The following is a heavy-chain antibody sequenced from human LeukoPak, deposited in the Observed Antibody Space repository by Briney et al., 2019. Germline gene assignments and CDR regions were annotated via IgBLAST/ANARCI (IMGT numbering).Heavy chain of an antibody. CDR2: INPSGGST. CDR3: ARDSGTVSDAFDI. CDR1: GSTFTSYY. Sequence: ASVKVSCKASGSTFTSYYMHWVRQAPGQGLEWMGIINPSGGSTRYAQKFQGRVTMTRDTSTGTIYMELSSLRSEDTAVYFCARDSGTVSDAFDIWGQGTMVTVSS. V-gene: IGHV1-46*01. D-gene: IGHD4-11*01. J-gene: IGHJ3*02.